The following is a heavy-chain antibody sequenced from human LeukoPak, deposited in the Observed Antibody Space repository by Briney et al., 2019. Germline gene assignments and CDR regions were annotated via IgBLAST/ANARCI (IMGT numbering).Heavy chain of an antibody. CDR3: ARNSTYYYDRSTYSYFDD. D-gene: IGHD3-22*01. CDR2: INHSGST. V-gene: IGHV4-34*01. J-gene: IGHJ4*02. Sequence: PSETLSLTCAVYGGSFSGYYWSWIRQPPGKGLEWIGEINHSGSTNYNPSLKSRVTISVDTSKNQLSLKLSSVTAADTAMYYCARNSTYYYDRSTYSYFDDWGQGTLVTVSS. CDR1: GGSFSGYY.